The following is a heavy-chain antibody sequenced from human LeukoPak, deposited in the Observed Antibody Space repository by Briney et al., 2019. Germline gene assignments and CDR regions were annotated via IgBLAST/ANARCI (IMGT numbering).Heavy chain of an antibody. CDR1: GFNLSSYA. V-gene: IGHV3-64*01. Sequence: GVSLRLSCVSSGFNLSSYAMHWVRQAPGTGLEYVSGITSIGGSTYYANSVKGRFTISRDNSKNTLYLQMNSLRAEDTAVYYCAKWRKVFDYRFYDYYMDVWGEGTTVSVSS. J-gene: IGHJ6*03. CDR2: ITSIGGST. CDR3: AKWRKVFDYRFYDYYMDV. D-gene: IGHD4-11*01.